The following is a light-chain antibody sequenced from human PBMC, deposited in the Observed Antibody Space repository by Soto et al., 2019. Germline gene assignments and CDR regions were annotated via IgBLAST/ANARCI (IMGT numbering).Light chain of an antibody. J-gene: IGLJ2*01. CDR3: SSYAGSNNLV. CDR1: SSDVGGYNY. CDR2: EVS. Sequence: QSALTQPPSASGSPGQSVNISCTGTSSDVGGYNYVSWYQHHPGKAPKLMIYEVSKRPSGVPDRFSGSKSGNTASLTVSGLQAEDEADYYCSSYAGSNNLVFGGGTKLTVL. V-gene: IGLV2-8*01.